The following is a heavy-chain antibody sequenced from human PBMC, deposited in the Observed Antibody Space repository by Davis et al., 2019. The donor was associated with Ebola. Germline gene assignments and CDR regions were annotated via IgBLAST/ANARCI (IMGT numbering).Heavy chain of an antibody. CDR3: ARASGGDYTFDI. D-gene: IGHD2-21*02. CDR2: ILYDGTNK. Sequence: AESLTLSCAASAFTFSSYGMHWVRHAPGKGLEWVAAILYDGTNKYYADSGKGRFTISRDNSKNTLYLQMNRLRAEDTAVYYCARASGGDYTFDIWGQGTMVTVSS. J-gene: IGHJ3*02. CDR1: AFTFSSYG. V-gene: IGHV3-33*01.